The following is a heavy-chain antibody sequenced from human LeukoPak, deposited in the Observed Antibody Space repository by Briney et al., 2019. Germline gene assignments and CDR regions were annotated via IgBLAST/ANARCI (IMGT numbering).Heavy chain of an antibody. Sequence: GGSLRLSCAASGFTFSSYSMNWVRQAPGKGLEWVSYISSSSSTIYYADSVKGRFTISRDNAKNSLYLQMNSLRAEDTAVYYCARGGWDYYDSSGSSFQHWGQGTLVTVSS. D-gene: IGHD3-22*01. CDR2: ISSSSSTI. J-gene: IGHJ1*01. CDR1: GFTFSSYS. CDR3: ARGGWDYYDSSGSSFQH. V-gene: IGHV3-48*04.